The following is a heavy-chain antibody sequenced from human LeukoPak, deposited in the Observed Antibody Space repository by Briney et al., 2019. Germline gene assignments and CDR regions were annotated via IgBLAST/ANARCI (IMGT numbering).Heavy chain of an antibody. J-gene: IGHJ4*02. D-gene: IGHD3-22*01. V-gene: IGHV3-30*02. CDR3: AKDQVYDSSGYYFYVGDEFDY. CDR1: GFTFSSYG. Sequence: GGSLRLSCVASGFTFSSYGMHWVRQAPGKGLEWVAFIRYDGSNKYYADSVKGRFTISRDNSKNTLYLQMNSLRAEDTAVYYCAKDQVYDSSGYYFYVGDEFDYWGQGTLVTVSS. CDR2: IRYDGSNK.